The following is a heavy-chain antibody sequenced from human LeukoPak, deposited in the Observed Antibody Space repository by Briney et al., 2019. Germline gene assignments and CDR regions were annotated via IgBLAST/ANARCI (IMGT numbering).Heavy chain of an antibody. D-gene: IGHD5-12*01. CDR1: GFTFSSYS. V-gene: IGHV3-21*01. J-gene: IGHJ4*02. CDR3: ARDPRSGYDRDY. Sequence: GGSLRLSCAASGFTFSSYSMNWVRQAPGKGLEWVSSISSSSSYIYYADSVKGRFTISRDNAKNSLYLQMNSLRAEDTAVYYCARDPRSGYDRDYWGQGTLVTVSS. CDR2: ISSSSSYI.